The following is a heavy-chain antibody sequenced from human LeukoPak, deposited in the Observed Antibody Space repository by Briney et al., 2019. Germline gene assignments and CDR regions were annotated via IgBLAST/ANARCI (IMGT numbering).Heavy chain of an antibody. CDR3: ATLVEVRWDQPRLHPTFDI. D-gene: IGHD2-15*01. J-gene: IGHJ3*02. CDR1: GGSISSSSYY. CDR2: IYYSGST. V-gene: IGHV4-39*01. Sequence: SETLSVTCTVSGGSISSSSYYWGWIRQPPGKGLEWIGGIYYSGSTYYNPSLKSRVTISVDTSKNQFSLKLSSVTAADTAVYYCATLVEVRWDQPRLHPTFDIWGQGTMVTVSS.